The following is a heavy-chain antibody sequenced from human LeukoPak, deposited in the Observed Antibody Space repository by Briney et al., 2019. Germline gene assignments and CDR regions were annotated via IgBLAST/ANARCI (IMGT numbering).Heavy chain of an antibody. D-gene: IGHD2/OR15-2a*01. CDR2: INHSGST. CDR3: ASRLLCSRTLIDC. V-gene: IGHV4-34*01. J-gene: IGHJ4*02. CDR1: GGSFSGYY. Sequence: SETLSLTCAVYGGSFSGYYWSWIRQPPGKGLEWIGEINHSGSTNYNPSLKSRVTISVDTSKNQFSLKLSPVTAADTAVYYCASRLLCSRTLIDCWGQGTLVTVSS.